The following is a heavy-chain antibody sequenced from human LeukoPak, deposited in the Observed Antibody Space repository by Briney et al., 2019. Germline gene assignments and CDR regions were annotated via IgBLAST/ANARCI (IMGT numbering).Heavy chain of an antibody. V-gene: IGHV3-74*01. J-gene: IGHJ4*02. CDR1: GFTFSNYW. Sequence: PGRSLRLSCAASGFTFSNYWMHWVRQAPGKGLVWVSRINSDGSSASYADSVKGRFTMSRDNAKNTLYLQMNSLRAEDTAVYYCVRGSAAGDYWGQGTLVTVSS. CDR3: VRGSAAGDY. CDR2: INSDGSSA. D-gene: IGHD3-10*01.